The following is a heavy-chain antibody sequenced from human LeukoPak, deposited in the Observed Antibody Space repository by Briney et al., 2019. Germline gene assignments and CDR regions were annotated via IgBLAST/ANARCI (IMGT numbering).Heavy chain of an antibody. J-gene: IGHJ4*02. CDR3: AKKYNTSSPTFDY. CDR1: GFAFSNYA. D-gene: IGHD6-6*01. CDR2: VGAAGIGT. Sequence: GGSLRLSCAASGFAFSNYAMSWVRQAPGTGLEWVSAVGAAGIGTYYADSVKGRFTISRDNSKNTLYLQMNSLRAEDTAVYYCAKKYNTSSPTFDYWGQGALVTVSS. V-gene: IGHV3-23*01.